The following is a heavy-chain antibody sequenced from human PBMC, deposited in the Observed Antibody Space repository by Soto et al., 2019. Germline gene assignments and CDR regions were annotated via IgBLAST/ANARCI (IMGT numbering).Heavy chain of an antibody. J-gene: IGHJ5*02. V-gene: IGHV4-59*01. CDR3: ARYSVNYDSSGYYYHRFDP. CDR2: IYYSGST. CDR1: GGSISSYS. Sequence: PSETLSLTCTVSGGSISSYSWSWIRQPPGKGLEWIGYIYYSGSTNYNPSLKSRVTISVDTSKNQFSLKLSSVTAADTAVYYCARYSVNYDSSGYYYHRFDPWGPRTLVTLAS. D-gene: IGHD3-22*01.